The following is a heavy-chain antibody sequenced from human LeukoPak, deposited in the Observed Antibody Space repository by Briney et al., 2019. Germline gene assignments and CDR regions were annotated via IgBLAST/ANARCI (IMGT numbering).Heavy chain of an antibody. CDR1: GGSISSYY. V-gene: IGHV4-59*01. CDR3: ARVRADYYYYYMDV. D-gene: IGHD6-19*01. Sequence: SETLSLTCTVSGGSISSYYWSWIRQPPGKGLEWIGYIYYSGSTNYNPSLKSRVTISVDTSKNQFYLKLGSVTAADTAVYYCARVRADYYYYYMDVWGKGTTVTVSS. CDR2: IYYSGST. J-gene: IGHJ6*03.